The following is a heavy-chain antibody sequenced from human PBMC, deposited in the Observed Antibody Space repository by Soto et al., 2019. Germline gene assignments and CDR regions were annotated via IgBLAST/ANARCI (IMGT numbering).Heavy chain of an antibody. V-gene: IGHV3-7*03. J-gene: IGHJ4*02. CDR3: ARSSLTYFEF. CDR1: GFTFNSYW. CDR2: IKEDGSER. Sequence: GGSLRLSCAASGFTFNSYWMSWVRQAPGKGLEWVANIKEDGSERYYVDSVKGRFTISRDNAKNSLYLQMEGLRVEDTAVYYCARSSLTYFEFWGQGTLVTVSS.